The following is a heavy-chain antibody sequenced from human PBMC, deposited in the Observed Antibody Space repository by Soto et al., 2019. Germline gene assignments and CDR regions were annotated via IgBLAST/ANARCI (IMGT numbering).Heavy chain of an antibody. CDR3: ARGEKYVATTIPGAALTEPKLDY. J-gene: IGHJ4*02. D-gene: IGHD5-12*01. CDR1: GGSFSGYY. Sequence: SETLSLTCAVYGGSFSGYYWSWIRQPPGKGLEWIGEINHSGSTNYNPSLKSRVTISVDTSKNQFSLKLSSVTAADTAVYYCARGEKYVATTIPGAALTEPKLDYWGQGTLVTVSS. V-gene: IGHV4-34*01. CDR2: INHSGST.